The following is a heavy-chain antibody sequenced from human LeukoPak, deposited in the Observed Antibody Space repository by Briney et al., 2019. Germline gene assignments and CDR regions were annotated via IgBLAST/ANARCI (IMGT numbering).Heavy chain of an antibody. CDR2: INPNSGGT. V-gene: IGHV1-2*02. CDR1: GYTFTSYG. Sequence: ASVKVSCKASGYTFTSYGISWVRQAPGQGLEWMGWINPNSGGTNYAQKFQGRVTMTRDTSISTAYMELSRLRSDDTAVYYCAREVDTAMVTLRYWGQGTLVTVSS. J-gene: IGHJ4*02. D-gene: IGHD5-18*01. CDR3: AREVDTAMVTLRY.